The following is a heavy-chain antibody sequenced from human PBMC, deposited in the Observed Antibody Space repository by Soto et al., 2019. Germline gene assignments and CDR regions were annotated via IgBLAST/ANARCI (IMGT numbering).Heavy chain of an antibody. CDR3: ARGYLDSSGYYYFLAGRLFDY. V-gene: IGHV4-34*01. CDR1: GGSFSGYY. Sequence: SETLSLTCAGYGGSFSGYYWSWIRQPPGKGLEWIGEINHSGSTNYNPSLKSRVTISVDTSKNQFSLKLSSVTAADTAVYYCARGYLDSSGYYYFLAGRLFDYWGQGTLVTVSS. D-gene: IGHD3-22*01. CDR2: INHSGST. J-gene: IGHJ4*02.